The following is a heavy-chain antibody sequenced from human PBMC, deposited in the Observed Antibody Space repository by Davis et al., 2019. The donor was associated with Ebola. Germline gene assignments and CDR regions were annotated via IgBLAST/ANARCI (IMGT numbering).Heavy chain of an antibody. CDR1: GCPISSYY. J-gene: IGHJ4*02. Sequence: SETLSLTCTVSGCPISSYYWSWVRQPPGKGLEWIGEINHSGSTNYNPSLKSRVTISVDTSKNQFSLKLSSGTAADTAVYYCRSTVTPHWGQGTLVTVSS. D-gene: IGHD4-17*01. V-gene: IGHV4-34*01. CDR2: INHSGST. CDR3: RSTVTPH.